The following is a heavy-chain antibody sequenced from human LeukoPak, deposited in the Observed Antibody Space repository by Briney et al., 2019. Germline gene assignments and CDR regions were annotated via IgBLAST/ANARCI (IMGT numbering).Heavy chain of an antibody. Sequence: GGSLRLSCAASGFTFSSYGMHWVRQAPGKGLEWVAVISYDGSNKYYADSVKGRFTISRDNSKNTLYLQMSSLRAEDTAVYYCAKDSDRGFFDYWGQGTLVTVSS. CDR2: ISYDGSNK. CDR1: GFTFSSYG. J-gene: IGHJ4*02. CDR3: AKDSDRGFFDY. D-gene: IGHD3-16*01. V-gene: IGHV3-30*18.